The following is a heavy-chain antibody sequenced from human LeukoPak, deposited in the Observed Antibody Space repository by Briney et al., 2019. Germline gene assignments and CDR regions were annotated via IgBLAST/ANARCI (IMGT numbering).Heavy chain of an antibody. V-gene: IGHV3-15*07. Sequence: RSGGSLRLSCATSGFTFSNAWMSWVRQAPGKGLEWVGRIRSNSDGGTIDYAAPVKGRFTLSRDDSKTTLYLQMNSLQTEDTAVYYCATDFYDSTWGQGTLVTVSS. J-gene: IGHJ5*02. CDR2: IRSNSDGGTI. D-gene: IGHD3-22*01. CDR3: ATDFYDST. CDR1: GFTFSNAW.